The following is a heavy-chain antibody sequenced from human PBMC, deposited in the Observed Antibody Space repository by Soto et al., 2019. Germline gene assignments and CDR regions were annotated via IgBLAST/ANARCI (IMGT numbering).Heavy chain of an antibody. V-gene: IGHV1-18*01. Sequence: ASVKVSCKASGYTFTSYGISWVRQAPGQGLEWMGWISAYNGNTNYAQKLQGRVTMTTDTSTSTAYMELRSLRSDDTAVYYCATVARGYYDSSGDFDYWGQGTLVTVSS. CDR2: ISAYNGNT. CDR3: ATVARGYYDSSGDFDY. D-gene: IGHD3-22*01. CDR1: GYTFTSYG. J-gene: IGHJ4*02.